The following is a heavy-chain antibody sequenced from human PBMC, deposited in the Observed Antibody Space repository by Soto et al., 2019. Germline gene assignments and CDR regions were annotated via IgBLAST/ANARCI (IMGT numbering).Heavy chain of an antibody. D-gene: IGHD6-13*01. Sequence: VQLVESGGGLVKPGGSLRLSCAASGFTFSSYSMNWVRQAPGKGLEWVSSISSSSSYIYYADSVKGRFTISRDNAKNSLYLQMNSLRAEDTAVYYCARDRGGIAAAGNDLWGRGTLVTVSS. CDR2: ISSSSSYI. CDR1: GFTFSSYS. J-gene: IGHJ2*01. V-gene: IGHV3-21*01. CDR3: ARDRGGIAAAGNDL.